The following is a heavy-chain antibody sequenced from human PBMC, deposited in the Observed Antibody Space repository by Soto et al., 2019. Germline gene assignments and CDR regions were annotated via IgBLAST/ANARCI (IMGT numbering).Heavy chain of an antibody. CDR3: ATLDSGEGVVGAILNWFDP. Sequence: ASVKVSCKVSGYTLTELSMHWVRQAPGKGLEWMGGFDPEDGETIYSQKFQGRVTVTEDTSTDTVYMELSSLRSEDTAVYYCATLDSGEGVVGAILNWFDPWGQGTLVTVS. CDR2: FDPEDGET. D-gene: IGHD1-26*01. CDR1: GYTLTELS. J-gene: IGHJ5*02. V-gene: IGHV1-24*01.